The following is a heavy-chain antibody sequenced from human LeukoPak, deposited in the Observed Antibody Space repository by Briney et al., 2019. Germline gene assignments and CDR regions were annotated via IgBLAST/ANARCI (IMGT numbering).Heavy chain of an antibody. D-gene: IGHD6-13*01. J-gene: IGHJ4*02. Sequence: GGSLRLSCAASGFTFSSYAMHWVRQAPGKGLEWVAVISYDGSNKYYADSVKGRFTISRDNSKNTLYLQMNSLRAEDTALYYCVKDVSVAAAEGGDFDHWGQGTLVTVSS. CDR1: GFTFSSYA. CDR2: ISYDGSNK. CDR3: VKDVSVAAAEGGDFDH. V-gene: IGHV3-30-3*01.